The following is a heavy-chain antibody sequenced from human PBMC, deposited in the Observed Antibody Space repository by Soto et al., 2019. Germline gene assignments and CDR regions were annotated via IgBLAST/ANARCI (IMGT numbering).Heavy chain of an antibody. Sequence: QGQLVQSGAEVKKPGASVKVSCKASGYTFTDYGISWVRQAPGQGLEWMGWISGYNGNTDYAQNFRGRATMTTDTPTSTPYMGLGGLSSYDTAIFFCGRDSGNFGVWAYFFDSWGQGTLVPVSS. V-gene: IGHV1-18*01. CDR2: ISGYNGNT. CDR1: GYTFTDYG. J-gene: IGHJ4*02. CDR3: GRDSGNFGVWAYFFDS. D-gene: IGHD4-17*01.